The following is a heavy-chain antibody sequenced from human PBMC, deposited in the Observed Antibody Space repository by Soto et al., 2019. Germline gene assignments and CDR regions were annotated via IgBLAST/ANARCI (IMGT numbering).Heavy chain of an antibody. Sequence: QVQLVESGGGVVQPGRSLRLSCAASGFTFSSYAMHWVRQAPDKGLEWVAVISYDGSNKYYADSVKGRFTISRDNSKNTLYLQMNSLRAEDTAVYYCARARGASGLFDYWGQGTLVTVSS. CDR2: ISYDGSNK. CDR1: GFTFSSYA. J-gene: IGHJ4*02. CDR3: ARARGASGLFDY. V-gene: IGHV3-30-3*01. D-gene: IGHD3-10*01.